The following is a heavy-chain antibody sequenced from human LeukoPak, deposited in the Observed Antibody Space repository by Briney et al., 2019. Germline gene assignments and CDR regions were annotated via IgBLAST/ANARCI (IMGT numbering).Heavy chain of an antibody. CDR3: GRSSGYWYYFDY. Sequence: PGGSLRLSCAAAGVTFRRHAMSWVRQAPGKGPECVSVISMNSDWTYYADSVKGRFTISRDSSKNTLFLQMNNVRAEDTAVYYCGRSSGYWYYFDYWGHGTLVAVSS. D-gene: IGHD3-22*01. J-gene: IGHJ4*01. V-gene: IGHV3-23*01. CDR2: ISMNSDWT. CDR1: GVTFRRHA.